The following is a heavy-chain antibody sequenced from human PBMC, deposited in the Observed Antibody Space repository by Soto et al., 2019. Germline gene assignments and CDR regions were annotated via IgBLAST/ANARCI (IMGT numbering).Heavy chain of an antibody. V-gene: IGHV4-34*01. CDR3: ARDKITGSFDY. CDR2: INHSGST. D-gene: IGHD2-8*02. Sequence: PSETLSFTCAVYGGSFSGYYWTWIRQPPGTGLEWIGEINHSGSTNYNPSLKSRVTISVDTSKNQFSLKLTSVTAADTAVYYCARDKITGSFDYWGQGTLVPVSS. J-gene: IGHJ4*02. CDR1: GGSFSGYY.